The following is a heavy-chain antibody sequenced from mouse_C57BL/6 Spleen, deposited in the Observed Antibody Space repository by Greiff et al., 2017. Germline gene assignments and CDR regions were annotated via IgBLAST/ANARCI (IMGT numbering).Heavy chain of an antibody. CDR1: GFTFSSYA. J-gene: IGHJ2*01. CDR3: ARDGATIREGARYFDY. Sequence: DVQLVESGGGLVKPGGSLTLSCAASGFTFSSYAMSWVRQTPEKRLEWVATISDGGSYTDYPDNLKSRFTISRDNSKNKLYLQMSHLKSEDTAMYYWARDGATIREGARYFDYWGQGTTLTVSS. V-gene: IGHV5-4*01. CDR2: ISDGGSYT. D-gene: IGHD3-1*01.